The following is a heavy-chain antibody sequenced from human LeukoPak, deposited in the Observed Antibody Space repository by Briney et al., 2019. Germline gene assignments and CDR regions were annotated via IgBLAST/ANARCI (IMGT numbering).Heavy chain of an antibody. D-gene: IGHD6-19*01. V-gene: IGHV3-43*01. J-gene: IGHJ4*02. CDR2: IYWEGDHT. CDR1: GFPFYVYP. Sequence: GGSLRLSCAVSGFPFYVYPVQWAREAPGKGLVGVSFIYWEGDHTLYADSVTGRFTISRDNSKNSLYLQMNSLRTEDTALYYCAKGPVAGLEFFDYWGQGTLVTVTS. CDR3: AKGPVAGLEFFDY.